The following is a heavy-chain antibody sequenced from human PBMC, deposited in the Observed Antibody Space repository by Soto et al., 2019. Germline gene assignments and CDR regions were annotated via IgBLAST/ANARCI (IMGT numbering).Heavy chain of an antibody. CDR3: ARSDYGTAYIHP. J-gene: IGHJ5*02. D-gene: IGHD3-10*01. V-gene: IGHV4-30-4*08. CDR2: IFYRGPA. Sequence: SETLSLTCTVSGDSISSGNHYWSWLRQTPGKGVGWNGYIFYRGPADYNPSLKSRLTISVDTANNHFSWELMSVAAADTSTYDCARSDYGTAYIHPWGQGSLVNAS. CDR1: GDSISSGNHY.